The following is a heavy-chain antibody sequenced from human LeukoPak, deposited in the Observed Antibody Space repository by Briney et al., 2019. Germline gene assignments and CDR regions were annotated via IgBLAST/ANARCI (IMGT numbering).Heavy chain of an antibody. CDR3: AKAKSYYSNYDY. CDR1: GFTFSSHA. V-gene: IGHV3-23*01. D-gene: IGHD4-11*01. J-gene: IGHJ4*02. CDR2: ISSSGGNT. Sequence: GGSLRLSCAASGFTFSSHAMSWVRQAPGKGLEWVSSISSSGGNTYYADSVKGRFTISRDNSKNTLYLQMNSLRAEDTAVYYCAKAKSYYSNYDYWGQGTLVTVSS.